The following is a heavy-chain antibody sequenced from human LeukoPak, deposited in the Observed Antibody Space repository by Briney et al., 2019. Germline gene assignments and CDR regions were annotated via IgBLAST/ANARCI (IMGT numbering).Heavy chain of an antibody. J-gene: IGHJ4*02. CDR2: IYYSVRT. CDR3: ARRGRYDSSGTTDYFDY. V-gene: IGHV4-59*08. Sequence: SETLSLTCSVSGASISSHYWSWIRQPPGKGLEWIGYIYYSVRTNYNPSLKSRVTISVDTSKNQFSLKLSSVTAADTAVYYCARRGRYDSSGTTDYFDYWGQGALVTVSS. CDR1: GASISSHY. D-gene: IGHD3-22*01.